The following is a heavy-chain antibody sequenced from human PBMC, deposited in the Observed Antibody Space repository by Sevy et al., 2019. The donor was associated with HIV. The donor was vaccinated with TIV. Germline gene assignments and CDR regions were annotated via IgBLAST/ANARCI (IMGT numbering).Heavy chain of an antibody. CDR3: ARSDWSSGWYYYYYYYGMDV. Sequence: VSVKVSCKASGYTFTSYDINWVRQATGQGLEWMGWMNPNSGNTGYAQKFQGRVTMTRNTSISTAYMELSSLRSEDTAVYYCARSDWSSGWYYYYYYYGMDVWGQGTTVTVSS. D-gene: IGHD6-19*01. CDR1: GYTFTSYD. J-gene: IGHJ6*02. V-gene: IGHV1-8*01. CDR2: MNPNSGNT.